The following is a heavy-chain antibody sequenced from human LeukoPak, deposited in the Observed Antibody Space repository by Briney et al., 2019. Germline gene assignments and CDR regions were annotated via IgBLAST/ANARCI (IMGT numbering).Heavy chain of an antibody. V-gene: IGHV1-18*01. Sequence: HAASVKVSCKASGYTFTSYGISWVRQAPGQGLEWMGWISAYNGNTNYAQKLQGRVTMTTDTSTSTAYMELRSLRSDDTAVYYCARKGRFLEWDNYYYYYGMDVWGQGTTVTVSS. CDR2: ISAYNGNT. CDR3: ARKGRFLEWDNYYYYYGMDV. J-gene: IGHJ6*02. D-gene: IGHD3-3*01. CDR1: GYTFTSYG.